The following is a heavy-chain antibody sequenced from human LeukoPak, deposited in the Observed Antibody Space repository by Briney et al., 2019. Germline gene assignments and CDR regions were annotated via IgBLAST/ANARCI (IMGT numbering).Heavy chain of an antibody. CDR3: ARAYYCGGGSCRFEY. CDR2: IYPGDSDN. J-gene: IGHJ4*02. CDR1: GYRFNSYW. V-gene: IGHV5-51*01. Sequence: GESLKISCQGSGYRFNSYWIAWVRPMPGKGLEWMGIIYPGDSDNRYSPSFRGQITISADKSINTAYLRWSSLKASETAMYYCARAYYCGGGSCRFEYWGQGTLVTASS. D-gene: IGHD2-15*01.